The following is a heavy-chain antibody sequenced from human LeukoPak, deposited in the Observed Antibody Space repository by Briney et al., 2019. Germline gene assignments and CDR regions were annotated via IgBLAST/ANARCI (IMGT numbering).Heavy chain of an antibody. CDR2: INHSGST. CDR3: ARVLRGSGSYYVH. CDR1: GGSFSGYY. D-gene: IGHD3-10*01. V-gene: IGHV4-34*01. J-gene: IGHJ4*02. Sequence: KSSETLSLTCAVYGGSFSGYYWSWIRQPPGKGLEWIGEINHSGSTNYNLSLKSRVTISVDTSKNQFSLKLSSVTAADTAVYYCARVLRGSGSYYVHWGQGTLVTVSS.